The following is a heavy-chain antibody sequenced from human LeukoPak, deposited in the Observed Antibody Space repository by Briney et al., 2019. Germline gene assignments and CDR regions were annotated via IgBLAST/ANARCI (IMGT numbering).Heavy chain of an antibody. CDR2: ISAYNGNT. V-gene: IGHV1-18*01. CDR1: GYTFTSYG. J-gene: IGHJ4*02. Sequence: ASVKLSFKASGYTFTSYGISWVRQAPGQGLEWMGWISAYNGNTNYAQKLQGRVTMTTDTSTSTAYMELRSLRSDDTAVYYCARDATRYCSGGSCYSDYWGQGTLVTVSS. D-gene: IGHD2-15*01. CDR3: ARDATRYCSGGSCYSDY.